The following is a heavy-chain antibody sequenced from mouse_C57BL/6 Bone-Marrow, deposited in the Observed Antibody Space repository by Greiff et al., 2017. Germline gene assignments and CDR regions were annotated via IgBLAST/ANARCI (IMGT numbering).Heavy chain of an antibody. D-gene: IGHD3-1*01. V-gene: IGHV1-26*01. J-gene: IGHJ4*01. CDR1: GYTFTDYY. CDR3: ARSGPPGDAMDY. CDR2: INPNNGGT. Sequence: EVKLQQSGPELVKPGASVKISCKASGYTFTDYYMNWVKQSHGKSLEWIGDINPNNGGTSYNQKFKGKATLTVDKSSSTAYMELRSLTSEDSAVYYCARSGPPGDAMDYWGQGTSVTVSS.